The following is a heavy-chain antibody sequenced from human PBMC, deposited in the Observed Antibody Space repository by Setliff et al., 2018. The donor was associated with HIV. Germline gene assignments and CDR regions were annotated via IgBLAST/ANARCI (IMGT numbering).Heavy chain of an antibody. J-gene: IGHJ4*02. CDR2: INPNSGAT. D-gene: IGHD1-26*01. CDR1: GYTFSGYY. CDR3: ALASIVSTARLNH. V-gene: IGHV1-2*02. Sequence: GASVKVSCKTSGYTFSGYYLHWVRRAPGRGLEWMGWINPNSGATNYARNFQGRVTMTRDTSICTAYMDLSSLTSDDTAVYYCALASIVSTARLNHWGRGTLVTVSS.